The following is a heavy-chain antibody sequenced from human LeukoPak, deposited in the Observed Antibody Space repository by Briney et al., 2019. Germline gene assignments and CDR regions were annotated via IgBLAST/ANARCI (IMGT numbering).Heavy chain of an antibody. CDR3: ATVYSNYLFDY. Sequence: ASVEVSCKASGGTFSSYAISWVRQAPGQGLEWMGGIIPIFGTANYAQKFQGRVTMTEDTSTDTAYMELSSLRSEDTAVYYCATVYSNYLFDYWGQGTLVTVSS. D-gene: IGHD4-11*01. J-gene: IGHJ4*02. CDR1: GGTFSSYA. V-gene: IGHV1-69*06. CDR2: IIPIFGTA.